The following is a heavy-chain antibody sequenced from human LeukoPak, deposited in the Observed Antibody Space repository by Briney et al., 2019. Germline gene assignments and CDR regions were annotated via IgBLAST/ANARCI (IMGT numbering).Heavy chain of an antibody. D-gene: IGHD2-21*02. V-gene: IGHV3-30*18. CDR2: ISYDGGKK. CDR3: AKDPDAFCGGDSYAWEPRYMDV. CDR1: GFTFTTYG. Sequence: SLRLSCAASGFTFTTYGMRRVRQAPGKGLEWVAVISYDGGKKYYADSVKGRFTISRDNSKNTLYLQLNSLRPEDTAVYYCAKDPDAFCGGDSYAWEPRYMDVWGKGTTVTVAS. J-gene: IGHJ6*03.